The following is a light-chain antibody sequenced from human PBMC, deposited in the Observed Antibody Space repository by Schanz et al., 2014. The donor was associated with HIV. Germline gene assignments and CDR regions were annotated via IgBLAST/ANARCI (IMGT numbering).Light chain of an antibody. CDR3: QQYGSSPPT. CDR1: QTVSSSY. Sequence: EIVLTQSPGTLSLSPGERATLSCRASQTVSSSYLAWYQQKPGQAPRLLMSTASERAIGIPDRFSGSGSGTDFTLTISRLEPADFAVYYCQQYGSSPPTFGQGTKVEIK. V-gene: IGKV3-20*01. J-gene: IGKJ1*01. CDR2: TAS.